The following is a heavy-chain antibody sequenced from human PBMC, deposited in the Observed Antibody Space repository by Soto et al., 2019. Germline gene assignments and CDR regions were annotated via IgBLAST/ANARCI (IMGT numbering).Heavy chain of an antibody. V-gene: IGHV3-9*01. Sequence: EVQLVESGGGLVQPGRSLRLSCAASGFTFDDYAMHWVRQAPGKGLEWVSGISWNSGSIGYADSVKGRFTISRDNAKNSLYLQMNSLRAEDTALYYCAKDILLWFGELLGGMDVWGQGATVTVSS. D-gene: IGHD3-10*01. J-gene: IGHJ6*02. CDR2: ISWNSGSI. CDR3: AKDILLWFGELLGGMDV. CDR1: GFTFDDYA.